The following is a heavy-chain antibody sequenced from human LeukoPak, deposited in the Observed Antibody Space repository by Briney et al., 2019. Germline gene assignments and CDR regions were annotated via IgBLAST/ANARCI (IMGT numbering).Heavy chain of an antibody. CDR2: ISGDGGST. D-gene: IGHD3-10*01. V-gene: IGHV3-43*02. CDR1: GFTFDDYA. CDR3: AKDYYGSGRPGGY. Sequence: VQPGGSLRLSCAASGFTFDDYAMHWVRQAPGKGLEWASLISGDGGSTYYADSVKGRFTVSRDNSKNSLYLQMNSLRTEDTALYYCAKDYYGSGRPGGYWGQGTLVTVSS. J-gene: IGHJ4*02.